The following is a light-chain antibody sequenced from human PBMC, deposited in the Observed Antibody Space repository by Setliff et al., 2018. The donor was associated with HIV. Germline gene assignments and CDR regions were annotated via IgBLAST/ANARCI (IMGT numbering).Light chain of an antibody. CDR3: SSYTSSSLYV. CDR2: EVT. V-gene: IGLV2-14*02. J-gene: IGLJ1*01. Sequence: QSALAQPASVSGSPGQSITISCTGSSSDVGSYNLVSWYQQHPGKAPKLMIYEVTERPSGVSNRFSGSKSATTASLTISGLQAEDEADYYCSSYTSSSLYVFGTGTKVTVL. CDR1: SSDVGSYNL.